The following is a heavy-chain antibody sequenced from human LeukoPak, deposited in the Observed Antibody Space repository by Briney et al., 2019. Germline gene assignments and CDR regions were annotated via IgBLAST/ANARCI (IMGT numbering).Heavy chain of an antibody. V-gene: IGHV4-34*01. J-gene: IGHJ3*02. CDR2: INRRGST. CDR3: AREIIVARGAFDI. CDR1: GGSFSGYY. Sequence: TSETLSLTCAVYGGSFSGYYWIWIRQPPGKGLEWIGEINRRGSTNYNPSLKSRVTISVDTSKNQFSLKLSSVTAADTAVYYCAREIIVARGAFDIWGQGTMVTVSS. D-gene: IGHD5-12*01.